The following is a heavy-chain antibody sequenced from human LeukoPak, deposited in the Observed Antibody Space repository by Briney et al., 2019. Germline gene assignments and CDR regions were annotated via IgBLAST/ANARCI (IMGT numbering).Heavy chain of an antibody. J-gene: IGHJ4*02. V-gene: IGHV1-3*01. CDR3: ARDPRSGYHDY. D-gene: IGHD3-22*01. CDR2: INAGNGDT. Sequence: GASVKVSCKASGYTFTSYAIHWVRQAPGQRLEWMGWINAGNGDTKYSQKFQGRVTITRDTSASTAHMDLSSLRSEDTAVYYCARDPRSGYHDYWGQGTLVTVSS. CDR1: GYTFTSYA.